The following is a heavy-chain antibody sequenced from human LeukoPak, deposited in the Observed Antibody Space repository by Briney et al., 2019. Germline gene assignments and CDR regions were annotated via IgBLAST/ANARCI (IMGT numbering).Heavy chain of an antibody. CDR1: GYTFTSYW. Sequence: GESLKISCEASGYTFTSYWIGWVRQVPGKGLEWMGIIYPGGSDIRYSPSFQGQVTISADKSISTTYLQWSSLKASDTAMYFCARQSSTFDYWGQGTLVTVSS. CDR3: ARQSSTFDY. D-gene: IGHD2-2*01. V-gene: IGHV5-51*01. CDR2: IYPGGSDI. J-gene: IGHJ4*02.